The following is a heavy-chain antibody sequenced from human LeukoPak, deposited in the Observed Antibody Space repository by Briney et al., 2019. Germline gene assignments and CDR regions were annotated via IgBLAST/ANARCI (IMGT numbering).Heavy chain of an antibody. CDR2: ISGSGGST. CDR3: ARVPGQQLVIDP. D-gene: IGHD6-13*01. CDR1: GFTFSSYA. V-gene: IGHV3-23*01. Sequence: GGSLRLSCAASGFTFSSYAMSWVRQAPGKGLEWVSAISGSGGSTYYADSVKGLFTISIDNSKNTLYLQMNSLRAEDTAVYYCARVPGQQLVIDPWGQGTLVTVSS. J-gene: IGHJ5*02.